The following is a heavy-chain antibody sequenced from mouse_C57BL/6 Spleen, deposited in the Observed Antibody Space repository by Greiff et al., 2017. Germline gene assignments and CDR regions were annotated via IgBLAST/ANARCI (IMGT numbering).Heavy chain of an antibody. CDR2: IDPTSGGT. Sequence: QVQLQQPGAELVKPGASVKLSCKASGYTFTSYWMHWVKQRPGRGLEWIGRIDPTSGGTTYNEKFKSKATLTVDKPSRTAYMQLSGLTSEDSAVYYCARGGDYYGSRGFAYWGQGTLVTVSA. J-gene: IGHJ3*01. CDR1: GYTFTSYW. D-gene: IGHD1-1*01. V-gene: IGHV1-72*01. CDR3: ARGGDYYGSRGFAY.